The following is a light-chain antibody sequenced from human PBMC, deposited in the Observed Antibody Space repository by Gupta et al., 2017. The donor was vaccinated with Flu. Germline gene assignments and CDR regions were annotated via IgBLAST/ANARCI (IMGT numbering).Light chain of an antibody. CDR1: QSVSSY. Sequence: PATLSLSPGERANLSCRASQSVSSYVAGYQQRPGQTPRLLIYDASNRATGIPARFSGSGSGTDFTLTISSLEPEDLAVYYCQHRSSWPLTFGGGTKVEIK. J-gene: IGKJ4*01. CDR2: DAS. CDR3: QHRSSWPLT. V-gene: IGKV3-11*01.